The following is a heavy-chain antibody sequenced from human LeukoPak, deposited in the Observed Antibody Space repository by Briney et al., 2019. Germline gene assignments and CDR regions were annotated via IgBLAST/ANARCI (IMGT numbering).Heavy chain of an antibody. D-gene: IGHD3-22*01. V-gene: IGHV3-33*01. J-gene: IGHJ5*02. Sequence: GRSLRLSCAASGFTFSGYGMHWVRQAPDKGLEWVAVIWYDGSNKYYAESVKGRFTISRDNSKNTLHLQMHSLRAEDTAVYYCARDGVGYYDSSGYPNWFDPWGQGTLVTVSS. CDR2: IWYDGSNK. CDR1: GFTFSGYG. CDR3: ARDGVGYYDSSGYPNWFDP.